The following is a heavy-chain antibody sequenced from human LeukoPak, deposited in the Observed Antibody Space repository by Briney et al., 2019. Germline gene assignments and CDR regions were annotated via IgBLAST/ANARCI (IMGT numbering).Heavy chain of an antibody. CDR2: ITSRSTT. V-gene: IGHV3-23*01. CDR3: AKDGNWARFED. CDR1: GFTFDDYG. J-gene: IGHJ4*02. Sequence: GGSLRLSCAASGFTFDDYGMNWVRQAPGKGLEWVSGITSRSTTYYADSVKGRFTISRDNSKNMVWLQINSPTAEDTATYYCAKDGNWARFEDWGQGTLVTVSS. D-gene: IGHD7-27*01.